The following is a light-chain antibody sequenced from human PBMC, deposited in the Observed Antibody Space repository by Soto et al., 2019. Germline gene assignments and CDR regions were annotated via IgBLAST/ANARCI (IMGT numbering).Light chain of an antibody. CDR1: QSVSNY. Sequence: EIVLTQSPGTLSLSPGERATLSCRASQSVSNYLAWYQQKPGQAPRVLIYGASSRATGIPDRFSGSGSGTDFTLTISRLEPEDFAVYYCHQYGTSPWTLGQGTKVEIK. V-gene: IGKV3-20*01. J-gene: IGKJ1*01. CDR3: HQYGTSPWT. CDR2: GAS.